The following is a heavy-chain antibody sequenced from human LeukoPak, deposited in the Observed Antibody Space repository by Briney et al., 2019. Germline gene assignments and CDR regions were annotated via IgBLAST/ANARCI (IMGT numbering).Heavy chain of an antibody. Sequence: PGGSLRLSCAASGFTFSSYGMSWVRQAPGKGLEWVSAISGSGGSTYYADSVKGRFTISRDNSKNTLYLQMNSLRDEDTAVYYCAKGAPSYDYVWGSTADYWGQGTLVTVSS. V-gene: IGHV3-23*01. J-gene: IGHJ4*02. CDR3: AKGAPSYDYVWGSTADY. CDR2: ISGSGGST. D-gene: IGHD3-16*01. CDR1: GFTFSSYG.